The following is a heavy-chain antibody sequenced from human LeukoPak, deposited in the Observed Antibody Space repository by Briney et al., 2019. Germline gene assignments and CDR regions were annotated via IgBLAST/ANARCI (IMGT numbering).Heavy chain of an antibody. D-gene: IGHD3-10*01. CDR2: IRSKGYGGTA. CDR1: GFTFSSYS. Sequence: GGSLRLSCAASGFTFSSYSMNWVRQAPGKGLEWVGFIRSKGYGGTAEYAASVKGRFTISRDDSKSIAYLQMNSLETEDTAVYYCTRRWYGDWWGRGTLVTVSS. J-gene: IGHJ4*02. CDR3: TRRWYGDW. V-gene: IGHV3-49*04.